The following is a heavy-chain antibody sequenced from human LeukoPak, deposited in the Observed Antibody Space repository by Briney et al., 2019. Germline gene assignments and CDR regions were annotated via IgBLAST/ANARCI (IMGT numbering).Heavy chain of an antibody. CDR2: IYYSGST. V-gene: IGHV4-39*07. CDR1: GGSISSSSYY. Sequence: PSETLSLTCTVSGGSISSSSYYWGWIRQPPGKGLEWIGSIYYSGSTYYNPSLKSRVTISVDTSKNQFSLKLSSVTAADTAVYYCARVNGIAAAGHRFDYWGQGTLVTVSS. D-gene: IGHD6-13*01. CDR3: ARVNGIAAAGHRFDY. J-gene: IGHJ4*02.